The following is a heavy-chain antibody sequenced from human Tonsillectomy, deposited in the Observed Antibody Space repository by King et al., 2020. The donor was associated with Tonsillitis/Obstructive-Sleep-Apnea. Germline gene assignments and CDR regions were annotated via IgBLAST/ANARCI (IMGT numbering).Heavy chain of an antibody. V-gene: IGHV3-53*01. CDR1: GLTLSDNY. J-gene: IGHJ6*03. D-gene: IGHD3-16*01. CDR3: ARVADAWDGIYYFYMDV. Sequence: VQLVESGGGLIQPGGSLRLSCVGSGLTLSDNYMSWVRQAPGKGLEWVSLLYSDSSTYYTYSVKGRFTISRDKSTDTLYLKMNNQRGEDTAVYYCARVADAWDGIYYFYMDVWGKGTTVTVSS. CDR2: LYSDSST.